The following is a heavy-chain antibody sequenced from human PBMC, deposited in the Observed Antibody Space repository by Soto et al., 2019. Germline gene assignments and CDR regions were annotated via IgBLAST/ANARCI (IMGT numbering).Heavy chain of an antibody. CDR2: VSGSGGST. V-gene: IGHV3-23*01. D-gene: IGHD3-16*01. J-gene: IGHJ4*02. Sequence: PGGSLRLSCAASGFSFSTYAISWVRQAPGKGLEWVSAVSGSGGSTYYADSVQGRFTISRDNSKNTLYLQMNSLRAEDTAVYYCAKDHWGSYSGQGTLVTVSS. CDR1: GFSFSTYA. CDR3: AKDHWGSY.